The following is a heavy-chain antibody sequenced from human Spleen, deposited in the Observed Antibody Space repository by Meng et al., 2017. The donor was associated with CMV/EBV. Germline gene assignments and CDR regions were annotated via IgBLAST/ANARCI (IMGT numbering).Heavy chain of an antibody. Sequence: ASVKVSCKASGYTFTDYYLHWVRQAPGQGLEWMGWINPNSGGTNYAQRFQGRVTMTRDTSISTAYMELSSLTSDDTAVYYCARPSGSAPNWFDPWGQGTLVTVSS. CDR1: GYTFTDYY. V-gene: IGHV1-2*02. CDR2: INPNSGGT. D-gene: IGHD1-26*01. CDR3: ARPSGSAPNWFDP. J-gene: IGHJ5*02.